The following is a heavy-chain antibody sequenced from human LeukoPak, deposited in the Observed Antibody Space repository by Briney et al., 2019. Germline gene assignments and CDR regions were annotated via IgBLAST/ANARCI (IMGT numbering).Heavy chain of an antibody. CDR2: INPNSGGT. Sequence: ASVKVSCKASGYTFTGYYMHWVRQAPGQGLEWMEWINPNSGGTNYAQKFQGRVTMTRDTSISTAYMELSRLRSDDTAVYYCARPYYDILTGYLTYFDYWGQGTLVTVSS. D-gene: IGHD3-9*01. CDR1: GYTFTGYY. CDR3: ARPYYDILTGYLTYFDY. J-gene: IGHJ4*02. V-gene: IGHV1-2*02.